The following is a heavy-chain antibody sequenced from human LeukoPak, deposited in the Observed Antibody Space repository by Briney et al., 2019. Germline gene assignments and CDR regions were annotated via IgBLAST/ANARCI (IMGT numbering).Heavy chain of an antibody. CDR3: ARHGSCSFDY. J-gene: IGHJ4*02. V-gene: IGHV3-23*01. CDR2: ITSGSGSNV. D-gene: IGHD2-2*01. CDR1: GFTFSSHA. Sequence: GGSLRLSCAASGFTFSSHAMSWVRPAPGKGLEWVSAITSGSGSNVYYTDSLKGRFTISRDNSKNTLYLQMNSLRAEDTAVYYCARHGSCSFDYWGQGTLVTVSA.